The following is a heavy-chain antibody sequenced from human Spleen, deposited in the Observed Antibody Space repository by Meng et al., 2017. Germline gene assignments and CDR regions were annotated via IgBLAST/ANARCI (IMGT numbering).Heavy chain of an antibody. CDR2: IIPIFGTA. V-gene: IGHV1-69*13. J-gene: IGHJ3*02. CDR1: GGTFNSYA. D-gene: IGHD3-16*01. CDR3: ARGISTYSYDYVWGSSHPFDI. Sequence: SVKVSCKASGGTFNSYAISWVRQAPGQGLEWMGGIIPIFGTANYAQKFQGRVTITADESTSTAYMELSSLRSEDTAVYYCARGISTYSYDYVWGSSHPFDIWGQGTMVTVSS.